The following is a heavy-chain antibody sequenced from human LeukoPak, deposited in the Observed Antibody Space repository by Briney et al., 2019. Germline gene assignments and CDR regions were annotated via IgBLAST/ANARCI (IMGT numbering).Heavy chain of an antibody. V-gene: IGHV3-30*02. J-gene: IGHJ6*03. CDR1: GFTFSSYG. CDR2: IRYDGSNK. D-gene: IGHD1-26*01. CDR3: AKGRSGSYRYYYYYMDV. Sequence: GGSLRLSCAASGFTFSSYGMHWVRQAPGKGLEWVAFIRYDGSNKYYADSVKGRFTISRDNSKNTLYPQMNSLRAEDTAVYYCAKGRSGSYRYYYYYMDVWGKGTTVTVSS.